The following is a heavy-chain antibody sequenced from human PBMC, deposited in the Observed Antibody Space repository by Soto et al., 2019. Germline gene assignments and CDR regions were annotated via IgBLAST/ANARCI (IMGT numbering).Heavy chain of an antibody. D-gene: IGHD2-2*01. CDR1: GFTFSTYT. CDR3: AREYAGGYLGAYNWFDP. Sequence: GGSLRLSCAASGFTFSTYTMNWVRQAPGKGLEWISSISSGSSYIYYAGSVKGRFTISRDNAKNSLFLQMNSLRADDTAVYYCAREYAGGYLGAYNWFDPWGQGTLVTVSS. V-gene: IGHV3-21*01. CDR2: ISSGSSYI. J-gene: IGHJ5*02.